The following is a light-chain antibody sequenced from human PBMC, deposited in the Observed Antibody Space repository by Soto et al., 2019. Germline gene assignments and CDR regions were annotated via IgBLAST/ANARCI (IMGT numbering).Light chain of an antibody. CDR3: CSYAGSFLM. CDR2: DVS. CDR1: SRDVGGYNY. Sequence: QSALTQPRSVSGSPGQSVTISCTGTSRDVGGYNYVSWYQQRPDKAPKLMIYDVSRRFSGVPNRFSGSKSGNTASLTISGLQAEDEGDYYCCSYAGSFLMFGGGTKVTVL. V-gene: IGLV2-11*01. J-gene: IGLJ3*02.